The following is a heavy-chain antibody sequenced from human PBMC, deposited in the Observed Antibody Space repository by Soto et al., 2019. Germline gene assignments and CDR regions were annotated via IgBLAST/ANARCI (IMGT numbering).Heavy chain of an antibody. CDR3: VREGYSGSYAAF. CDR1: GSTFSNYD. V-gene: IGHV3-30*03. D-gene: IGHD1-26*01. CDR2: ISFDGSKT. Sequence: QVQLVQSGGGVVQPGGSLSLSCEASGSTFSNYDMDWVRQAPGKGLEWVAIISFDGSKTYYADSVKGRFTVSRDNSKNTLFLQMNSLRPDDTATYYCVREGYSGSYAAFWGQGSLVTVSS. J-gene: IGHJ4*02.